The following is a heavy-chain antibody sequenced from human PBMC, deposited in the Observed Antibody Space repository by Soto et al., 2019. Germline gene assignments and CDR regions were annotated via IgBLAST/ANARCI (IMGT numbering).Heavy chain of an antibody. CDR3: TTVGVVYGMDV. V-gene: IGHV3-15*01. CDR1: GLTVSSYF. Sequence: GRSRRLSCAASGLTVSSYFMSWVRQAPGEGQGLRRGLEWVGRIKSKTDGGTTDYAAPAKGRFTISRDDSKNTLYLQMNSLKTEDTAVYYCTTVGVVYGMDVWGQGTTVTVSS. J-gene: IGHJ6*02. CDR2: IKSKTDGGTT. D-gene: IGHD3-3*01.